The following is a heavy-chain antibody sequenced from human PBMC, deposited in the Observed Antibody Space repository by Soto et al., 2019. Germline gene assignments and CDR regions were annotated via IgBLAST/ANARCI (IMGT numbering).Heavy chain of an antibody. CDR1: GGSINTFY. CDR3: ARGLNIVPNKTDYGMDV. D-gene: IGHD5-12*01. CDR2: IFSSGST. V-gene: IGHV4-4*07. J-gene: IGHJ6*02. Sequence: SETLSLTCTVSGGSINTFYWSWVRQPAGKGLEWIGRIFSSGSTSFNPSLKSRVTMAVDTSKNHFSLKLSSVTAAETAVYYCARGLNIVPNKTDYGMDVWGQGTTVTVSS.